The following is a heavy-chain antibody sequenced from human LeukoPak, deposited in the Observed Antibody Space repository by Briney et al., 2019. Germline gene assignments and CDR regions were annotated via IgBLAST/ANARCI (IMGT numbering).Heavy chain of an antibody. CDR1: GFTFNSYA. Sequence: GGSLRLSCAASGFTFNSYAMSWVRQAPGKGLEWVSSISGSSGNTHYAVSVKGRITISRDNSKNTLYLQMNSLRAEDTARYFCAKRSSPGTYYFDSWGQGTLVTVSS. J-gene: IGHJ4*02. V-gene: IGHV3-23*01. CDR2: ISGSSGNT. CDR3: AKRSSPGTYYFDS. D-gene: IGHD6-13*01.